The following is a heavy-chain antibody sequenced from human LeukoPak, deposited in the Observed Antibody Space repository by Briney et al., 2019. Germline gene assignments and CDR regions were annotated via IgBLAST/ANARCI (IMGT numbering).Heavy chain of an antibody. CDR1: GGSFSGYY. D-gene: IGHD6-19*01. CDR3: ARGRRSSGWYWFDP. J-gene: IGHJ5*02. CDR2: INHSGST. Sequence: SETLSLTCAVYGGSFSGYYWSWIRRPPGKGLEWIGEINHSGSTNYNPSLKSRLTISVDTSKNQFSLKLSSVTAADTAVYYCARGRRSSGWYWFDPWGQGTLVTVSS. V-gene: IGHV4-34*09.